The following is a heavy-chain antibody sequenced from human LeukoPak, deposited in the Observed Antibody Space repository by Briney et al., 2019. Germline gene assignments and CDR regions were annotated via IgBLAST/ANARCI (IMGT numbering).Heavy chain of an antibody. V-gene: IGHV4-4*07. J-gene: IGHJ5*02. CDR2: IYTSGST. CDR3: ARGLAAAYDYNWFDP. Sequence: PSETLSLTCTVSVDSISTYYWSWIRQPAGKGLEWIGRIYTSGSTNYNPSLKSRVTMSVDTSKNQFSLNLSSVTAADTAVYYCARGLAAAYDYNWFDPWGQGILVTVSS. D-gene: IGHD5-12*01. CDR1: VDSISTYY.